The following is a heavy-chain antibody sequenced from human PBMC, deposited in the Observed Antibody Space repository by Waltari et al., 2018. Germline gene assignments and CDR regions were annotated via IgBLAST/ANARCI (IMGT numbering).Heavy chain of an antibody. D-gene: IGHD3-3*01. CDR2: FYYSGST. J-gene: IGHJ6*03. Sequence: QVQLQESGPGLVKPSGPLSLTCTVSGGSIRSYYWSWIRQPPGKGLEWIGYFYYSGSTNYNPSLKSRVTISVDTSKNQFSLKLSSVTAADTAVYYCARRRGITIFGARGYYMDVWGKGTTVTISS. CDR1: GGSIRSYY. CDR3: ARRRGITIFGARGYYMDV. V-gene: IGHV4-59*08.